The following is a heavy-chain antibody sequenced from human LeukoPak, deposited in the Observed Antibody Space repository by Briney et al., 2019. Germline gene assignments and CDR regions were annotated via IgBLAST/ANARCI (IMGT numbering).Heavy chain of an antibody. CDR2: INQDGSDK. CDR3: ARGEYYYDGGY. D-gene: IGHD3-22*01. V-gene: IGHV3-7*04. J-gene: IGHJ4*02. CDR1: GFTFSSYW. Sequence: GGSLRLSCAASGFTFSSYWMSWVRQAPGKGLEGVANINQDGSDKYYVDSVKGRFTISRDNAKNSLFLQMNSLRAEETAVYYCARGEYYYDGGYWGQGTLVTVSS.